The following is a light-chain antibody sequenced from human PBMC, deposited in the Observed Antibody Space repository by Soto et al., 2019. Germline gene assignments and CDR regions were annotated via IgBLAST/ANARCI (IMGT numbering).Light chain of an antibody. CDR1: QSVLYSSNNKNY. CDR2: WAS. Sequence: DIVMTQSPDSLAVSLGERATINCKSSQSVLYSSNNKNYLAWYQQKPGQPPKLLIYWASTRESGVPDRFSGSGSATDLTLTISSLQAEDVAVYYCQQYYSTPPYTFGQGNKLEIK. CDR3: QQYYSTPPYT. V-gene: IGKV4-1*01. J-gene: IGKJ2*01.